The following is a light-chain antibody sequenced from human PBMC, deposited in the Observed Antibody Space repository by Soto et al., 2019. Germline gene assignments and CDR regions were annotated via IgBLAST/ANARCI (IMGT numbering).Light chain of an antibody. Sequence: ETVLTQSPCTLSLSPGERATLSCRASQSVSSSSLAWYQQRHGQAPRLLIYGTSSRATGIPDRFSGSGSGTDFTLTISRLEPEDFAVYFCQRYGSSPLITFGQGTRLEIK. J-gene: IGKJ5*01. CDR3: QRYGSSPLIT. CDR1: QSVSSSS. V-gene: IGKV3-20*01. CDR2: GTS.